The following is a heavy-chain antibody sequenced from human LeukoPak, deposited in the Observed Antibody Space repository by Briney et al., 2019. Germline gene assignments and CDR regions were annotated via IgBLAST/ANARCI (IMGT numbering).Heavy chain of an antibody. Sequence: ASVKVSCKASGYTFTSYGISWVRQAPGQGLEWMGWISAYNGNTNYAQKLQGRVTMTTDTSTSTAYMELRSLRSDDTAVYYCARDGIPKRGYSYGPGEDWGQGTLVTVSS. CDR1: GYTFTSYG. D-gene: IGHD5-18*01. CDR3: ARDGIPKRGYSYGPGED. J-gene: IGHJ4*02. V-gene: IGHV1-18*01. CDR2: ISAYNGNT.